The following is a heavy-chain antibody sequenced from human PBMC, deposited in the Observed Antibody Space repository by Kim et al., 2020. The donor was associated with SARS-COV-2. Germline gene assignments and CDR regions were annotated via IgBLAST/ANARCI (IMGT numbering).Heavy chain of an antibody. CDR2: INHSGST. CDR1: GGSFSGYY. J-gene: IGHJ4*02. D-gene: IGHD6-13*01. Sequence: SETLSLTCAVYGGSFSGYYWSWIRQPPGKGLEWIGEINHSGSTNYNPSLKSRVTISVDTSKNQFSLKLSSVTAADTAVYYCARGSRGIAAAGTGYWGQGT. CDR3: ARGSRGIAAAGTGY. V-gene: IGHV4-34*01.